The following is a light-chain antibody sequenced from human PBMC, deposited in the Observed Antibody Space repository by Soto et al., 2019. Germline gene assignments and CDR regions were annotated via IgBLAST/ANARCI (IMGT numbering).Light chain of an antibody. V-gene: IGLV2-14*01. CDR3: CSYTISNTFV. CDR2: EVS. Sequence: QSALTQSAYVSGSPGQSITISCTGTSSDLGDFHYVSWYQQHPGKVPKLILYEVSQRPSGVSDRFSGSKSGNTASLTISGLQAEDEAHYYCCSYTISNTFVFGGGTKLTVL. CDR1: SSDLGDFHY. J-gene: IGLJ3*02.